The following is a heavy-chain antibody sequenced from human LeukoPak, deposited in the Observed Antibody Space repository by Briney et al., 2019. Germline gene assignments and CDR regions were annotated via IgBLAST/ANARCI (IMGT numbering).Heavy chain of an antibody. CDR3: ARESYGSGHCAAFGI. V-gene: IGHV3-30*04. CDR1: GFTFSNSV. D-gene: IGHD3-16*01. J-gene: IGHJ3*02. Sequence: GGSLRLSCAASGFTFSNSVMHWVRQAPGKGLEWVAGISDDGSSEHYADSVKGRFTISKDNSDNTLYVQMNSLRVEDTAVYYCARESYGSGHCAAFGIWGQGTLVTVSS. CDR2: ISDDGSSE.